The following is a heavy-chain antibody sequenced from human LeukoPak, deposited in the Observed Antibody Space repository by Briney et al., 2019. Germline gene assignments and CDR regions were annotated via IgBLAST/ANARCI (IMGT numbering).Heavy chain of an antibody. D-gene: IGHD3-10*01. CDR1: GYTFTGYY. J-gene: IGHJ6*02. CDR2: INPNSGGT. CDR3: ARVSGSYYPAGNYYYYGMDV. V-gene: IGHV1-2*02. Sequence: ASVKVSCKASGYTFTGYYMHWVRQAPGQGLEWMGWINPNSGGTNYAQKFQGRVTMTRDASISTAYMEPSRLRSDDTAVYYCARVSGSYYPAGNYYYYGMDVWGQGTLVTVSS.